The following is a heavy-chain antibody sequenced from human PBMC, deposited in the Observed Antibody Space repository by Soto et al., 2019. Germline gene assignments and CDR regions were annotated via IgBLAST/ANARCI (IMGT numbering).Heavy chain of an antibody. CDR1: SASFTVYY. V-gene: IGHV4-59*01. Sequence: QVQLQESGPGLVKPSETLSLTCTVSSASFTVYYWSWIRQPPGKGLEWIGYIYYSGSTSYNPSLTGRGTLSADTSKNQFSLKLRSVTAADTAVYYCARDAGGPGDYWGQGVLVTVSS. D-gene: IGHD2-15*01. CDR2: IYYSGST. J-gene: IGHJ4*02. CDR3: ARDAGGPGDY.